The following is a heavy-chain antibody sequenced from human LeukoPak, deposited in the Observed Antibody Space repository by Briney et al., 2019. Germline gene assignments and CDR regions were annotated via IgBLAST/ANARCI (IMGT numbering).Heavy chain of an antibody. D-gene: IGHD6-19*01. V-gene: IGHV3-23*01. CDR1: GFTFSSYG. CDR3: ARGHSGWYDY. J-gene: IGHJ4*02. Sequence: GGSLRLSCAASGFTFSSYGMSWVRQAPGKGLRWVSAISGSGGSTYYADSVKGRFTISRDNSKNTLYLQMNSLRAEDTAVYYCARGHSGWYDYWGQGTLVTVSS. CDR2: ISGSGGST.